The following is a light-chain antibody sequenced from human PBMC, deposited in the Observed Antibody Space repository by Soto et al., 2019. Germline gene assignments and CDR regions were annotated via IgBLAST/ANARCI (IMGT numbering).Light chain of an antibody. CDR3: QQYGISPSWT. CDR2: GAS. Sequence: EIVMTQSPATLSVSPGERATLSCRASQSVGSNLAWYQQKPCQAPRLLISGASTKATGIHARLSGSAYGTEFTRSISSLQSEDLAVYYCQQYGISPSWTFGQGTNVEVK. V-gene: IGKV3-15*01. J-gene: IGKJ1*01. CDR1: QSVGSN.